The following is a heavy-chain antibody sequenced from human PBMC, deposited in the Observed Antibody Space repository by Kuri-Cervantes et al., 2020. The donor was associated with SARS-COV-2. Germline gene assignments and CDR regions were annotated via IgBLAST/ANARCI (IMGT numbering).Heavy chain of an antibody. CDR2: IVPIFGTP. CDR1: GYTFTGYY. CDR3: ARDDGGAAGQESIFDY. D-gene: IGHD6-13*01. V-gene: IGHV1-69*13. J-gene: IGHJ4*02. Sequence: SVKVSCKASGYTFTGYYMHWVRQAPGQGLEWIGGIVPIFGTPDYAQKFQGRVTITADTSIAYMELFSLRSDDTAVYYCARDDGGAAGQESIFDYWGQGTLVTVSS.